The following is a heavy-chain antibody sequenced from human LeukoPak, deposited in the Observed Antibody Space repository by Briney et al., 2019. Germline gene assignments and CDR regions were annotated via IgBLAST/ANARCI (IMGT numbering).Heavy chain of an antibody. Sequence: GGSLRLSCAASGFTFSSYAMSWVRQAPGKGLEWVSAISGSGGSTYYADSAKGRFTISRDNSKNTLYLQMNSLRAEDTAVYYCAKDVGYSSGWTPGYYFDYWGQGTLVTVSS. CDR3: AKDVGYSSGWTPGYYFDY. V-gene: IGHV3-23*01. CDR1: GFTFSSYA. J-gene: IGHJ4*02. CDR2: ISGSGGST. D-gene: IGHD6-19*01.